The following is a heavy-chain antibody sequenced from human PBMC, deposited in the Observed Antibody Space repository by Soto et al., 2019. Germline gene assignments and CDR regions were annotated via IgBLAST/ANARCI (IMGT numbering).Heavy chain of an antibody. CDR3: ASRGTRYYGMDV. Sequence: SVKVSCKASGGTFSSYAISWVRQAPGQGLEWMGGIIPIFGTANYAQKFQGRVTMTTDTSTSTAYMELRSLRSDDTAVYYCASRGTRYYGMDVWGQGTTVTVSS. CDR1: GGTFSSYA. D-gene: IGHD3-10*01. J-gene: IGHJ6*02. V-gene: IGHV1-69*05. CDR2: IIPIFGTA.